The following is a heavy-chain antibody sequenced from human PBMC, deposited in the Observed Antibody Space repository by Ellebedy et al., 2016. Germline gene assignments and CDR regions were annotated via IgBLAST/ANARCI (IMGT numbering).Heavy chain of an antibody. D-gene: IGHD2-2*01. CDR1: GGSISGNY. Sequence: SETLSLXXTVSGGSISGNYWNWIRQPAGKGLEWIGRTSASDSTHYNPSLKSRVILSIDTSKNQLSLKLSSVTPADTAMYYCARDQDVYQPFDYWGQGTLVTVSS. CDR2: TSASDST. CDR3: ARDQDVYQPFDY. V-gene: IGHV4-4*07. J-gene: IGHJ4*02.